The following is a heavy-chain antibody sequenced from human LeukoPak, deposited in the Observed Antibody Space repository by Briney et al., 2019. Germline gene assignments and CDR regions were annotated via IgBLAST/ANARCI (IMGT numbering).Heavy chain of an antibody. CDR2: IYTSGST. CDR3: ASAAEGEEYYYMDV. V-gene: IGHV4-4*07. J-gene: IGHJ6*03. CDR1: GGSISSYY. D-gene: IGHD2-21*01. Sequence: SETLSLTCTVSGGSISSYYWSWIRQPAGKGLEWIGRIYTSGSTNYNPSLKSRVTMSVDTSKNQFSLKLSSVTAADTAVYYCASAAEGEEYYYMDVWGKGTTVTVSS.